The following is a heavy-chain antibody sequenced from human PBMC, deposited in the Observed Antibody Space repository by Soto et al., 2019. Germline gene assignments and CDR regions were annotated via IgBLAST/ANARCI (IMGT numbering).Heavy chain of an antibody. CDR2: ISGSGGST. CDR1: GFTFSSYA. V-gene: IGHV3-23*01. J-gene: IGHJ3*02. D-gene: IGHD4-17*01. Sequence: EVQLLESGGGLVQPGGCLRLSCAASGFTFSSYAMSWVRLAPGKGLGWVSAISGSGGSTYYADSVKGRFTISRDNSKNTLYLQMNSLRAEDTAVYYCATPTTVTTFSAFDIWGQGTMVTVSS. CDR3: ATPTTVTTFSAFDI.